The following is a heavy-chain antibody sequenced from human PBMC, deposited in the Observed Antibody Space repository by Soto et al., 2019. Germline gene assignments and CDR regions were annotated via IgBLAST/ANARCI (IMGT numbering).Heavy chain of an antibody. CDR1: GYSFTSHW. D-gene: IGHD6-6*01. CDR2: INPGDSDT. J-gene: IGHJ6*03. Sequence: PGESLKISCKGSGYSFTSHWIGWVRQMPGKGLEWLGIINPGDSDTTYSPSFQGQVTISADKSISTAYLQWSSLKASDTAIYYCARHIRDYSRSSGYDYYYMDVWGRGTTVTVSS. CDR3: ARHIRDYSRSSGYDYYYMDV. V-gene: IGHV5-51*01.